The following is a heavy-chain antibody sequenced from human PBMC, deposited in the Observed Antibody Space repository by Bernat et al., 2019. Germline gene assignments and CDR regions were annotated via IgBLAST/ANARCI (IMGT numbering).Heavy chain of an antibody. V-gene: IGHV3-74*01. CDR2: INNDGSST. CDR1: GFAFSDYW. J-gene: IGHJ3*01. D-gene: IGHD4-23*01. CDR3: VRRWSHAFDV. Sequence: EVQLVESGGGLVQPGGSLRLSCAASGFAFSDYWIHWVRQVPGKGPVWFSRINNDGSSTNYADSVKGRFTISRDNAKNTLYLQMHSLRAEDTAVYYFVRRWSHAFDVWGKGTMVTVSS.